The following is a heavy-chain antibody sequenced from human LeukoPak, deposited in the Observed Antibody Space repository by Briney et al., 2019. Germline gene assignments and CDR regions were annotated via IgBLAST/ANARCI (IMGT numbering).Heavy chain of an antibody. CDR2: ISGSGNTA. Sequence: PGGSLRLSCAASGFTFNNYAMNWVRQAPGKGLEWVSYISGSGNTAYYADSVKGRFTISRDNSKNTLYLQMNSLRAEDTAVYHCATTNTYTSGWYMIYWGQGTLVTVSS. CDR1: GFTFNNYA. CDR3: ATTNTYTSGWYMIY. D-gene: IGHD6-19*01. V-gene: IGHV3-23*01. J-gene: IGHJ4*02.